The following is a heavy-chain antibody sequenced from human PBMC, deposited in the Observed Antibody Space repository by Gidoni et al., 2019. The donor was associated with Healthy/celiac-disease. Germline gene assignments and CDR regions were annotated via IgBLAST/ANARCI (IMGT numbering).Heavy chain of an antibody. J-gene: IGHJ5*02. V-gene: IGHV1-18*04. Sequence: QVQLVQSGAEVKKPGASVKVSCKASGYTFTSYGISWVRQAPGQGLEWMGWISAYNGNTNYAQKLQGRVTMTTDTSTSTAYMELRSLRSDDTAVYYCAREARERGDYCSSTSCYASWFDPWGQGTLVTVSS. CDR2: ISAYNGNT. CDR3: AREARERGDYCSSTSCYASWFDP. D-gene: IGHD2-2*01. CDR1: GYTFTSYG.